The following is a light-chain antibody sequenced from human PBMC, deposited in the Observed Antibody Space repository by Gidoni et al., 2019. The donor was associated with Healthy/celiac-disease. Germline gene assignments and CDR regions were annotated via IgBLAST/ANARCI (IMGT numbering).Light chain of an antibody. CDR2: DAS. V-gene: IGKV1-33*01. J-gene: IGKJ2*01. Sequence: DIQMTQSPSSLSASVGDRVTITCQASQDISNYLNWYQQKPGKAPELLICDASNLETGVPSGFSGSGSGTDFTFTISSLQPEDIATYYCQQYDNLPYTFXQXTKLEIK. CDR3: QQYDNLPYT. CDR1: QDISNY.